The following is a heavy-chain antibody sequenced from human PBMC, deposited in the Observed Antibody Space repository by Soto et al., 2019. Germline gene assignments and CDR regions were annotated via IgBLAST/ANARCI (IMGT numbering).Heavy chain of an antibody. V-gene: IGHV3-23*01. J-gene: IGHJ5*02. CDR3: AIVPDYGRNLGFSDLTWCAP. Sequence: PGGSLRLSCAASGFTFRSYAMSWVRQAPGKGLEWVSAISGSGGSTYYADSVKGRFTISRDNSKNTLYLQLNSLRAEDTAVYYCAIVPDYGRNLGFSDLTWCAPWGQGTLVTFSS. CDR1: GFTFRSYA. D-gene: IGHD4-17*01. CDR2: ISGSGGST.